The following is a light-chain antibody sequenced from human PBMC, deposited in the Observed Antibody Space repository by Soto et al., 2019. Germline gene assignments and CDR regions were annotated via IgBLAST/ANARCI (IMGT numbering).Light chain of an antibody. Sequence: QSVLTQPPSLSGTPGQSVTISCSGSSSNIEGNTVHWYQHLPGTAPKLLIYIDHNRPSGIPDRFSGSKSGTSASLAISGLQSEDDSHYYCCSYANGNTLLFGGGTKLTVL. CDR1: SSNIEGNT. V-gene: IGLV1-44*01. CDR2: IDH. CDR3: CSYANGNTLL. J-gene: IGLJ2*01.